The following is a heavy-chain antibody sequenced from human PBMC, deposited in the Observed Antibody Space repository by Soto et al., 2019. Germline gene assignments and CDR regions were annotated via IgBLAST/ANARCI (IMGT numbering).Heavy chain of an antibody. V-gene: IGHV4-59*12. CDR3: ARDKSTTRFYYFALDV. CDR1: GGSISSYY. Sequence: SETLSLTCTVSGGSISSYYWSWIRQPPGKGLEWIGYIDYSGSTTYSPSLKSRASLSVDTSKNQFSLTLRSVTAADTAIYYCARDKSTTRFYYFALDVWGQGTTVTAP. J-gene: IGHJ6*02. D-gene: IGHD3-9*01. CDR2: IDYSGST.